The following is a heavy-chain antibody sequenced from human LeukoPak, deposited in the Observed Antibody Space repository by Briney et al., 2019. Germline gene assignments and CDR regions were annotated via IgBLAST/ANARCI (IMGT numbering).Heavy chain of an antibody. J-gene: IGHJ4*02. CDR3: ASRQIAAAGLYFDY. Sequence: SETLSLTCAVYGGSFSGYYWSWIRQPPGKGLEWIGSIYYSGSTYYNPSLKSRVTISVDTSKNQFSLKLSSVTAADTAAYYCASRQIAAAGLYFDYWGQGTLVTVSS. CDR1: GGSFSGYY. V-gene: IGHV4-34*01. D-gene: IGHD6-13*01. CDR2: IYYSGST.